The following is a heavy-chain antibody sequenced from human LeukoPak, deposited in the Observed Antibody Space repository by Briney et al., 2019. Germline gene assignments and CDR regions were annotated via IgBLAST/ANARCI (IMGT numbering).Heavy chain of an antibody. CDR1: GFTFSSYS. J-gene: IGHJ5*02. CDR2: ISSSSSYI. D-gene: IGHD2-2*01. V-gene: IGHV3-21*01. Sequence: GGSLRLSCAASGFTFSSYSMNWVRQAPGKRLEWVSSISSSSSYIYYADSVKGRFTISRDNAKNSLYLQMNSLRADDTAVYYCARVVTAAWDWFDPWGQGTLVTVSS. CDR3: ARVVTAAWDWFDP.